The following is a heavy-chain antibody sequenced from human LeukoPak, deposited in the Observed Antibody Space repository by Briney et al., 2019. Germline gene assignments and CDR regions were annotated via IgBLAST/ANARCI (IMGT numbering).Heavy chain of an antibody. J-gene: IGHJ4*02. Sequence: PGGSLRLSCAASGFTFSSYSMNWVRQAPGKGLEWVSSISSSSSYIYYADSVKGRFTISRDNAKNSLYLQMNSLRAEDTAVYYCARYDGGYGYFDYWGQGTLVTVSS. CDR3: ARYDGGYGYFDY. CDR2: ISSSSSYI. V-gene: IGHV3-21*01. D-gene: IGHD5-12*01. CDR1: GFTFSSYS.